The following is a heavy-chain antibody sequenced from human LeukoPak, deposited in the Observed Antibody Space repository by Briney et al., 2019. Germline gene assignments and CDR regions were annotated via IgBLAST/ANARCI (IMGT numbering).Heavy chain of an antibody. CDR2: SNPNSGGT. CDR3: AEYYYDSSGNSGVAFDI. D-gene: IGHD3-22*01. J-gene: IGHJ3*02. V-gene: IGHV1-2*02. CDR1: GDTFTGYY. Sequence: GASVKVSCKASGDTFTGYYMQWVRHAPGQGLEWMGWSNPNSGGTNYAQKFQGRVTMTRDTSISTAYMELSRLRSDDTAVYYCAEYYYDSSGNSGVAFDIWGQGTMVTVSS.